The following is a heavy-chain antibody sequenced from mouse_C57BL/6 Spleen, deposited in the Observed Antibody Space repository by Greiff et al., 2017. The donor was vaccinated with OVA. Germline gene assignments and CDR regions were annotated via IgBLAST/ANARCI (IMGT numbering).Heavy chain of an antibody. CDR1: GFTFTSYW. D-gene: IGHD2-10*01. J-gene: IGHJ3*01. CDR2: LDPNSGGT. CDR3: ARPYYGNSWFAY. V-gene: IGHV1-72*01. Sequence: QVQLQQPGAELVKPGASVKLSCKASGFTFTSYWMHWVKQRPGRGLEWIGRLDPNSGGTKYNAKFKSKATLTADKSSSTAYMQLSSLTSEDTAVYYCARPYYGNSWFAYWGQGTLVTVSA.